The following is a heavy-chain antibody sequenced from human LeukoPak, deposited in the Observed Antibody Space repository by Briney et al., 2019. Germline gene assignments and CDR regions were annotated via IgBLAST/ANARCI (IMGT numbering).Heavy chain of an antibody. J-gene: IGHJ5*02. CDR3: ARDKGYSIDQ. CDR1: GFAFNTYW. Sequence: GGSLRLSCAASGFAFNTYWMHWVRQAPGTGLVWVSRINGDGSSTSYADFMKGRFTISRDNAKNTLYLQMNSLRAEETAIYYCARDKGYSIDQWGQGTLVTVSS. V-gene: IGHV3-74*01. CDR2: INGDGSST. D-gene: IGHD5-18*01.